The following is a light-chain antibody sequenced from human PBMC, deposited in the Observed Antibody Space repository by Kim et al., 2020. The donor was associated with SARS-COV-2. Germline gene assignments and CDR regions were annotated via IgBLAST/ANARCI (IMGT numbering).Light chain of an antibody. CDR3: QQRGYWPLT. V-gene: IGKV3-11*01. CDR2: DVS. Sequence: LSPGESATLSCRASQRVSSYLALYQQKPGQAPRPLIYDVSNRATGIPARFSGSGSGADFTLTISSLEPEDFAVYYCQQRGYWPLTFGGGTKVDIK. J-gene: IGKJ4*01. CDR1: QRVSSY.